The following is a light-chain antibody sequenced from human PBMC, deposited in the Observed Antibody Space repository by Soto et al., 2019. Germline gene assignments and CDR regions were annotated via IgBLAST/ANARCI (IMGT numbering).Light chain of an antibody. V-gene: IGLV4-69*01. CDR2: LNSDGTH. J-gene: IGLJ2*01. Sequence: QLVLTQSPSASASLGASVKLTCTLSSGHSTYAIAWHQQQPEKGPRYLMRLNSDGTHKKGDGIPDRFSGSSSGAERYLTISSLQSEDEGDYYCQTWGTGIRLFGGGTQLTVL. CDR3: QTWGTGIRL. CDR1: SGHSTYA.